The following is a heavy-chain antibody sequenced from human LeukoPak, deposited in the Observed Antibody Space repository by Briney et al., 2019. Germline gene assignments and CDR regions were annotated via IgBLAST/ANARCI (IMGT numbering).Heavy chain of an antibody. CDR1: GFTFSSYG. V-gene: IGHV3-23*01. J-gene: IGHJ4*02. CDR3: AKRDSSGWHFFDC. CDR2: VSGSGSST. D-gene: IGHD6-19*01. Sequence: GGSLRLSCAASGFTFSSYGMSWVRQAPGKGLEWVSTVSGSGSSTYYADSVKRRFTISRDNSENTLNLQMNSLRAEDTALYYCAKRDSSGWHFFDCWGQGTLVSVSS.